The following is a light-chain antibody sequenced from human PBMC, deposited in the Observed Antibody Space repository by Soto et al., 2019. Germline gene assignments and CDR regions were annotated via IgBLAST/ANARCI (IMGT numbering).Light chain of an antibody. CDR3: CSYAGVCDKDV. V-gene: IGLV2-11*01. CDR1: TSDVGDYNY. Sequence: QSALTQPRSVSGSPGQSGTISCSGTTSDVGDYNYVSWYQHHPGKAPKLIIYDVNRRPSGVPDRFSGSKSGNTASLTISGLQAEDEADYYCCSYAGVCDKDVFGIGTKLTVL. J-gene: IGLJ1*01. CDR2: DVN.